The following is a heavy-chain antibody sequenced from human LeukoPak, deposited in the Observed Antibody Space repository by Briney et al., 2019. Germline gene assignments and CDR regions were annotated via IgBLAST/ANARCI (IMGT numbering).Heavy chain of an antibody. V-gene: IGHV1-2*02. D-gene: IGHD3-22*01. CDR2: INPNSGGT. J-gene: IGHJ4*02. CDR1: GYTFTGYY. CDR3: ASGSSYDSSGRGFDY. Sequence: ASVKVSCKASGYTFTGYYMHWVRQAPGQGLEWMGWINPNSGGTNYAQKFQGRVTMTRDTSISTAYMELSRLRIDDTAVYYCASGSSYDSSGRGFDYWGQGTLVTVSS.